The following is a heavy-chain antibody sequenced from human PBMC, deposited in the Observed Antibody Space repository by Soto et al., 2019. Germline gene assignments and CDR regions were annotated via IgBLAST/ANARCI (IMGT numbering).Heavy chain of an antibody. D-gene: IGHD3-10*01. Sequence: QVQLVQSGAEVKKPGSSVKVSCKTSGVSFNNNGIGWVRQAPGHGLEWMGGVSPPFRTSNYARKFKGRISIPADASTGTVNMEPSSLTSEDTAQYYCARVLYYGSGSYSPYGMDVWGQGTTVTVSS. J-gene: IGHJ6*02. V-gene: IGHV1-69*01. CDR2: VSPPFRTS. CDR1: GVSFNNNG. CDR3: ARVLYYGSGSYSPYGMDV.